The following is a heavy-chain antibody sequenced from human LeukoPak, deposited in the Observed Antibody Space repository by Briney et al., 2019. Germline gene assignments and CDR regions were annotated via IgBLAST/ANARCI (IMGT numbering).Heavy chain of an antibody. D-gene: IGHD3-10*01. J-gene: IGHJ6*02. V-gene: IGHV3-30*03. CDR2: ISYDGSNK. CDR1: GFTFSSYG. Sequence: LGGSQRLSCAASGFTFSSYGMHWARQAPGKGLEWVAVISYDGSNKYYADSVKGRFTISRDNSKNTLYLQLNSLRAEDKAVYYCARYYGSGSGYYGMDVWGQGTPVTVS. CDR3: ARYYGSGSGYYGMDV.